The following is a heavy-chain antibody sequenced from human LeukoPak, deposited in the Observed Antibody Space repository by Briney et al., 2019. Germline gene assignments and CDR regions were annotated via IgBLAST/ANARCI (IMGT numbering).Heavy chain of an antibody. J-gene: IGHJ4*02. CDR3: ARDYYYDSSGYYYFDY. Sequence: ASVKASCKASGGTFSSYAISWVRQAPGQGLEWMGGIIPIFGTANYAQKFQGRVTITADKSTSTAYMELSSLRSEDTAVYYCARDYYYDSSGYYYFDYWGQGTLVTVSS. CDR1: GGTFSSYA. D-gene: IGHD3-22*01. CDR2: IIPIFGTA. V-gene: IGHV1-69*06.